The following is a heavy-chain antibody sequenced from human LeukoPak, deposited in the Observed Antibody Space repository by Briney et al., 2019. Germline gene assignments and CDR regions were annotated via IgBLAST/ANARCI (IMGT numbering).Heavy chain of an antibody. CDR3: ARDSRDYGSGSYYTNY. CDR1: GFTFSDYY. J-gene: IGHJ4*02. D-gene: IGHD3-10*01. Sequence: GGSLRLSCAASGFTFSDYYMSWIRQAPGKGLEWVSYISSSGSTIYYADSVKGRFTISRDNAKNSLCLQMNSLRAEDTAVYYCARDSRDYGSGSYYTNYWGQGTLVTVSS. CDR2: ISSSGSTI. V-gene: IGHV3-11*04.